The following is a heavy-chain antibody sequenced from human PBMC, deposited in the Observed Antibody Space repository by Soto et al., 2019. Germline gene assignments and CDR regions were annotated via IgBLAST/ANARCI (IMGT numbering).Heavy chain of an antibody. CDR1: GYTFTSYG. Sequence: RASVKVSCKASGYTFTSYGISWVRQAPGQGLEWMGWISAYNGITNYAQKLQGRVTMTTDTSTSTAYMERRSLRSDDTAVYYCARDRIRPLHIGYDNPPGIAAAGMDYWGQGTLVTVSS. CDR2: ISAYNGIT. V-gene: IGHV1-18*01. D-gene: IGHD6-13*01. J-gene: IGHJ4*02. CDR3: ARDRIRPLHIGYDNPPGIAAAGMDY.